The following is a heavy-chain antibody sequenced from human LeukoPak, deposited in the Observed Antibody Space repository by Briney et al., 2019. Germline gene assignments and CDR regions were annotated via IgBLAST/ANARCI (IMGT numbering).Heavy chain of an antibody. J-gene: IGHJ4*02. CDR2: IIPIFGIA. D-gene: IGHD2-21*01. CDR3: ARGARVIVSPLVNYFDY. Sequence: SVKVSCKASGGTFSSYAISWVRQAPGQGLEWMGRIIPIFGIANYAQKFQGRVTITADKSTSTAYMELSSLRSEDTAVYYCARGARVIVSPLVNYFDYGGQGTLVTVSS. CDR1: GGTFSSYA. V-gene: IGHV1-69*04.